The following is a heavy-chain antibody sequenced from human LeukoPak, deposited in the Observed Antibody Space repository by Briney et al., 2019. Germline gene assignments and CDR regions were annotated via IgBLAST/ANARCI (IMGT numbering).Heavy chain of an antibody. V-gene: IGHV4-34*01. Sequence: SETLSLTCAVYGGSFSGYYWSWIRQPPGKGLEWIGEINHSGSTNYNPSLKSRVTISVDTSKNQFSLKLSSVTAADTAVYYCAREGKAYTVQNAFDIWGQGTMVTVSS. CDR3: AREGKAYTVQNAFDI. D-gene: IGHD3-16*01. J-gene: IGHJ3*02. CDR1: GGSFSGYY. CDR2: INHSGST.